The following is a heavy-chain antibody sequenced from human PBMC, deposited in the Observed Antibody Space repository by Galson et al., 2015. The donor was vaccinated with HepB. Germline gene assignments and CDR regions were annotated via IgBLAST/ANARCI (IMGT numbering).Heavy chain of an antibody. CDR3: ARDAPEEGSLSPHAFDI. V-gene: IGHV3-30*04. J-gene: IGHJ3*02. Sequence: SLRLSCAASGFTFSSYAMHWVRQAPGKGLEWVAVISYDGSNKYYADSVKGRFTISRDNSKNTLYLQMNSLRAEDTAVYYCARDAPEEGSLSPHAFDIWGQGTMVTVSS. CDR1: GFTFSSYA. D-gene: IGHD1-14*01. CDR2: ISYDGSNK.